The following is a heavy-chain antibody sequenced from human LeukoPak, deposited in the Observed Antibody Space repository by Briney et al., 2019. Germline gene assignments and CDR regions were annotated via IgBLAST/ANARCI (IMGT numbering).Heavy chain of an antibody. CDR3: AGHLRWFDY. J-gene: IGHJ4*02. CDR2: INHSGST. D-gene: IGHD4-23*01. Sequence: SETLSLTCAVYGGSFSGYYWSWIRQPPGKGLEWIGEINHSGSTNYNPSLKSRVTISVDTSKNQFPLKLSSVTAADTAVYYCAGHLRWFDYWGQGTLVTVSS. CDR1: GGSFSGYY. V-gene: IGHV4-34*01.